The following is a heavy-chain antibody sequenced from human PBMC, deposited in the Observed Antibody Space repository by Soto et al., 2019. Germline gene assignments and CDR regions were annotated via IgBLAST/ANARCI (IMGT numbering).Heavy chain of an antibody. J-gene: IGHJ5*02. Sequence: SETLSLTCTVSGGSISRGGYYWSWIRQAPRKGLEWIGYIYYSGSTYYNPSLKSRVTISVDTSKNQFSLKLSSVTAADTAVYYCARESHDILTGYYNRWFDPWGQGTLVTVSS. CDR1: GGSISRGGYY. D-gene: IGHD3-9*01. CDR2: IYYSGST. CDR3: ARESHDILTGYYNRWFDP. V-gene: IGHV4-30-4*01.